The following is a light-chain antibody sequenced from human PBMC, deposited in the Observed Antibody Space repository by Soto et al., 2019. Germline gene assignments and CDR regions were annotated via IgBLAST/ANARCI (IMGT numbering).Light chain of an antibody. CDR1: SSDVGGYNY. V-gene: IGLV2-14*01. CDR2: EVS. Sequence: QSVLTQPASVSGSPGQSITISCTGTSSDVGGYNYVSWYQQHPAKAPKLMIYEVSNRPSGVSNRFSGSKSDNTASLTISGLQAEDEADYYCSSYTTSTLVFGGGTKVTVL. CDR3: SSYTTSTLV. J-gene: IGLJ3*02.